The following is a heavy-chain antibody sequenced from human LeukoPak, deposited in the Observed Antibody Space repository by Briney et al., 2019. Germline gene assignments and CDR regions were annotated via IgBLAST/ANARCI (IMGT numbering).Heavy chain of an antibody. CDR3: AKARSTSSNFDY. V-gene: IGHV5-51*01. D-gene: IGHD2-2*01. Sequence: GASLKISYKGSGSSFTSYWIGWVRQMPGKGLEWMGIIYPGDSDTRYSPSFQGQVTISADKSISTAYLQWSSLKASDTAMYYCAKARSTSSNFDYWGQGTLVTVSS. CDR1: GSSFTSYW. J-gene: IGHJ4*02. CDR2: IYPGDSDT.